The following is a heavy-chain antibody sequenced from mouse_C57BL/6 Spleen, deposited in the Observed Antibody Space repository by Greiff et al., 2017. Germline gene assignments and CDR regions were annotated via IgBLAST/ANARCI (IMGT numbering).Heavy chain of an antibody. CDR3: ARQAPYYYGSRGGFAY. V-gene: IGHV14-3*01. CDR1: GFNIKNTY. D-gene: IGHD1-1*01. CDR2: IDPANGNT. Sequence: EVQLQQSVAEFVRPGASVKLSCTASGFNIKNTYMHWVKQRPEQGLEWIGRIDPANGNTKYAPKFQGKATITADTSSNTVYLQLSSLTSEDSAVYCCARQAPYYYGSRGGFAYGGQGPLVTVSA. J-gene: IGHJ3*01.